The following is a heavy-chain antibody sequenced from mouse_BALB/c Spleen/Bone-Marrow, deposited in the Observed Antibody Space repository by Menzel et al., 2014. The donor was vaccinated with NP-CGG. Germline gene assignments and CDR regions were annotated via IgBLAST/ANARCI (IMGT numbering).Heavy chain of an antibody. V-gene: IGHV1-14*01. Sequence: VQLQQPGPELVKPGASVKMSCKASGYTFTSYVMHWVKQKPGQGLEWIGYINPYNDGSKYNEKFKGKATLTSDKSSSTAYMELSSLTSEDSAVYYCARRTDRDYVYDWFAYWGQGTLVTVSA. D-gene: IGHD2-2*01. CDR3: ARRTDRDYVYDWFAY. CDR1: GYTFTSYV. J-gene: IGHJ3*01. CDR2: INPYNDGS.